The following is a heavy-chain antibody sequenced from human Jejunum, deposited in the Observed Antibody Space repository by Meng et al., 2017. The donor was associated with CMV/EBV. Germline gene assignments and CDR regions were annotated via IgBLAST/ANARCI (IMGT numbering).Heavy chain of an antibody. Sequence: SGFTFSGFAMSWVRQARGKGLEWVSTIRGSDDKTYYADSVKGRFTISRDNSKNTLYLQMNSLRAEDTAVYYCAKSLVDTAMDLDYWGQGTLVTVSS. CDR2: IRGSDDKT. CDR3: AKSLVDTAMDLDY. V-gene: IGHV3-23*01. CDR1: GFTFSGFA. J-gene: IGHJ4*02. D-gene: IGHD5-18*01.